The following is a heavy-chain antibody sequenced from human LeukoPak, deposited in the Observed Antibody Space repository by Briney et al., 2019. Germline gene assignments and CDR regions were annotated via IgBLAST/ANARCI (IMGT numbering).Heavy chain of an antibody. J-gene: IGHJ6*02. V-gene: IGHV3-53*05. D-gene: IGHD1-26*01. Sequence: GGSLRLSCAASGFTVSSNYMSWVRQAPGKGLEWVSVIYSGGSTYYADSVKGRFTISRDNSKNTLYLQMNSLRAEDTAVYYCAREGSPMASGLGPAYYYYYGMDVWGQGTTVTVSS. CDR1: GFTVSSNY. CDR2: IYSGGST. CDR3: AREGSPMASGLGPAYYYYYGMDV.